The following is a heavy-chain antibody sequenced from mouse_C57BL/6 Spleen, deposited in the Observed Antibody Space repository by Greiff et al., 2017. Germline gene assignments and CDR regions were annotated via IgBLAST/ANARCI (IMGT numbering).Heavy chain of an antibody. D-gene: IGHD2-9*01. J-gene: IGHJ3*01. Sequence: EVQLQQSGAELVRPGASVKLSCTASGFNIKDDYMHWVKQRPEQGLEWIGWIDPENGDTEYASKFQGKATITAATSSNTAYLQLSSLTSEDTAVYYCTTPTMVTTETYWGQGTLVTVSA. CDR3: TTPTMVTTETY. V-gene: IGHV14-4*01. CDR1: GFNIKDDY. CDR2: IDPENGDT.